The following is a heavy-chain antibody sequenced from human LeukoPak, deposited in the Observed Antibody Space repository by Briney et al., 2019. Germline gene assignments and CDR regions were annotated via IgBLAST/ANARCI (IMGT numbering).Heavy chain of an antibody. Sequence: ASVKVSCKASGYTFTDYYTHWVRQAPGQGLEWMGWINPNSGGTNYAQKFQGRVTMTRDTSISTAYMELSRLRSDDTAVYYCAREVVVAARSLYGMDVWGQGTTVTVSS. J-gene: IGHJ6*02. D-gene: IGHD2-15*01. CDR3: AREVVVAARSLYGMDV. CDR1: GYTFTDYY. CDR2: INPNSGGT. V-gene: IGHV1-2*02.